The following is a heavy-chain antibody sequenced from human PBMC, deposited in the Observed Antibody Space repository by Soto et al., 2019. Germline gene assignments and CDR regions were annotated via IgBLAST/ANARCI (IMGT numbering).Heavy chain of an antibody. CDR3: ASTVRGAAAAEVYYGMDV. J-gene: IGHJ6*02. D-gene: IGHD6-13*01. Sequence: SVKVSCKASGGTFSSYAISWVRQAPGQGLEWMGGIIPIFGTANYAQKFQGRVTITADESTSTAYMELSSLRSEDTAVYYCASTVRGAAAAEVYYGMDVWGQGTTVTV. CDR2: IIPIFGTA. V-gene: IGHV1-69*13. CDR1: GGTFSSYA.